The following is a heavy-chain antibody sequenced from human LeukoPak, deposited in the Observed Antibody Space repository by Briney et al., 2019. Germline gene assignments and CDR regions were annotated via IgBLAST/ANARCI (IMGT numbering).Heavy chain of an antibody. V-gene: IGHV3-64D*06. J-gene: IGHJ4*02. CDR3: VKDRLLVGPTNFDY. CDR1: GFAFSTYD. CDR2: MSSNGGST. D-gene: IGHD1-26*01. Sequence: GGSLRLSCAASGFAFSTYDMHWVRQAPGKGLEYVSAMSSNGGSTYYADAVKGRFTTSRDNSKNTLYLQMSSLRPEDTAVYYCVKDRLLVGPTNFDYWGQGTLVTVSS.